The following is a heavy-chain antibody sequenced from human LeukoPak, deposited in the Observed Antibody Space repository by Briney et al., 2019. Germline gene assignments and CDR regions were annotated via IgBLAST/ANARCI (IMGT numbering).Heavy chain of an antibody. V-gene: IGHV1-2*02. CDR1: GYTFTNHF. J-gene: IGHJ5*01. CDR3: AKTDGASAYNCFDS. D-gene: IGHD4-17*01. Sequence: ASVKVSCTASGYTFTNHFIHWVRQAPGQGLEWMGWINPNSGGTNYPQKFQGRVTLTRDTSISTAHMELNSLRSDDTAVYYCAKTDGASAYNCFDSWGQGTLVTVSS. CDR2: INPNSGGT.